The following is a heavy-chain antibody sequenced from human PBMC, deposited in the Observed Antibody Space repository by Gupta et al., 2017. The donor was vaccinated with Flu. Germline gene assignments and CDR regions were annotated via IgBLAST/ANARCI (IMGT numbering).Heavy chain of an antibody. V-gene: IGHV4-31*03. J-gene: IGHJ3*02. Sequence: QVQLQESGPGLVKPSQTLSLTCTVSGGSISSGGYYWRWIRQHPGKGLEWIGYIYYSGSTYYNPSLKSRVTISVDTSKNQFSLKLSSVTAADTAVYYCARGGTGDRLDAFDIWGQGTMVTVSS. CDR3: ARGGTGDRLDAFDI. D-gene: IGHD7-27*01. CDR1: GGSISSGGYY. CDR2: IYYSGST.